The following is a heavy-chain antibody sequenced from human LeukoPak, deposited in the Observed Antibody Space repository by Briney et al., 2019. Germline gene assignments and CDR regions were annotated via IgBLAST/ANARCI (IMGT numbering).Heavy chain of an antibody. CDR2: VDPDTGGT. CDR1: GYTFTDYY. CDR3: ARVGPTSYFDY. J-gene: IGHJ4*02. Sequence: ASVKVSCKASGYTFTDYYVHWVQQAPGQELEWMGRVDPDTGGTNYAQKFQGRVTMTRDTSINTAYMELSRLTPDDTAIYYCARVGPTSYFDYWGQGTLVTVSS. V-gene: IGHV1-2*06.